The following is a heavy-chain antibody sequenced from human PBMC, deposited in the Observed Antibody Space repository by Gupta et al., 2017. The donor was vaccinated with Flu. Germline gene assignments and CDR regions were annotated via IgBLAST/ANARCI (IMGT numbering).Heavy chain of an antibody. J-gene: IGHJ4*02. Sequence: TFSSFAMHWVRQAPGKGLEWVAVISSDGSNGYYADSVKDRVTISRDTSKNTLYLQMSSLGAEDTAVYYCAKGKTLAAASTSPLENWGPGTLVTVSS. CDR1: TFSSFA. V-gene: IGHV3-30*18. CDR2: ISSDGSNG. CDR3: AKGKTLAAASTSPLEN. D-gene: IGHD2-15*01.